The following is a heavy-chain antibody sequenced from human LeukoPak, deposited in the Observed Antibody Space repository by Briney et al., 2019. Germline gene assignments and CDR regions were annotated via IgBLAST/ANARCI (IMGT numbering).Heavy chain of an antibody. CDR3: ARDSVLLWFGERSGAFDI. Sequence: GASVKVSCKASGYTFTGYYMHWVRQAPGQGLEWMGWINPNSGGTNYAQKFQGRVTMTRDTSISTAYMELSRLRSDDTAVYYCARDSVLLWFGERSGAFDIWGQGTMVTVSS. D-gene: IGHD3-10*01. J-gene: IGHJ3*02. V-gene: IGHV1-2*02. CDR1: GYTFTGYY. CDR2: INPNSGGT.